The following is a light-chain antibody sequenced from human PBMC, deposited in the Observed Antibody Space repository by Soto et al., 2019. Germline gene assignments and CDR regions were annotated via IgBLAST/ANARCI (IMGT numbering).Light chain of an antibody. Sequence: QSVLTQPPSVSGAPGQRVTISCAGSSSNIGAGYDVHWYQQLPGTAPKLLIYGNNNRPSGVPDRFSGSKSGTSASLGITGLQAEDEADYYCQSFDRSLMVFGTGPSS. CDR3: QSFDRSLMV. V-gene: IGLV1-40*01. CDR1: SSNIGAGYD. CDR2: GNN. J-gene: IGLJ1*01.